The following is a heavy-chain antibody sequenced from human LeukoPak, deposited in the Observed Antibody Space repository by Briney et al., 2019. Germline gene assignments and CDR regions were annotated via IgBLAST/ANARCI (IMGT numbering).Heavy chain of an antibody. D-gene: IGHD6-13*01. CDR3: AAASSSWSSYGMDV. Sequence: ASVKVSCRASGFTFTSSAMQWVRQARGQRLEWIGWIVVGSGNTNYAQKFQERVTITRDMSTSTAYMELSSLRSEDTAVYYCAAASSSWSSYGMDVWGQGTTVTVSS. V-gene: IGHV1-58*02. J-gene: IGHJ6*02. CDR1: GFTFTSSA. CDR2: IVVGSGNT.